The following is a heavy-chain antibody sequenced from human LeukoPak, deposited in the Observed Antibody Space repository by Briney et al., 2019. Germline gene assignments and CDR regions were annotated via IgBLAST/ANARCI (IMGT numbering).Heavy chain of an antibody. J-gene: IGHJ4*02. CDR2: ISGSVGST. D-gene: IGHD3-10*01. Sequence: GGSLRLSCAASGFTFSSYAMNWVRQAPGKGLEWVSAISGSVGSTYYADSVKGRFTISRDNSKNTLFLQMNSLRAEDTAVYYCAKETYYGSGSFDYWGQGTLVTVSS. V-gene: IGHV3-23*01. CDR3: AKETYYGSGSFDY. CDR1: GFTFSSYA.